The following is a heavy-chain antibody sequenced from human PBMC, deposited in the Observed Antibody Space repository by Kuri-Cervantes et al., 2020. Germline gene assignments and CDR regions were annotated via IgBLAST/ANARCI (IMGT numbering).Heavy chain of an antibody. CDR2: ISSSSSYI. CDR1: GFTFSSYA. D-gene: IGHD3-16*02. J-gene: IGHJ6*02. Sequence: GESLKISCAASGFTFSSYAMSWVRQAPGKGLEWVSSISSSSSYIYYADSVKGRFTISRDNAKNSLYLQMNSLRAEDTAVYYCARDRSQSRPPYCYGMDVWGQGTTVTVSS. CDR3: ARDRSQSRPPYCYGMDV. V-gene: IGHV3-21*01.